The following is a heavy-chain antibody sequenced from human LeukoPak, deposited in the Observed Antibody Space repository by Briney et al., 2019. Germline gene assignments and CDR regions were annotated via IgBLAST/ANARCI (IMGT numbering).Heavy chain of an antibody. V-gene: IGHV3-21*01. CDR1: GFTFSNYR. D-gene: IGHD3-10*02. Sequence: PGGSLRLSCAASGFTFSNYRLKWVRQGPGKGLDSVSSISSSSSSIYYADSVKGRFTISRDNAKNSLYLQMNSLRAEDTAVYYCAELGITMIGGVWGKGTTVTISS. CDR2: ISSSSSSI. CDR3: AELGITMIGGV. J-gene: IGHJ6*04.